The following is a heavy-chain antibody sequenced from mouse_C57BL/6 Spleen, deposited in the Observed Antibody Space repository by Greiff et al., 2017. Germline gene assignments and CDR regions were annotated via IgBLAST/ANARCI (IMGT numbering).Heavy chain of an antibody. D-gene: IGHD2-12*01. Sequence: EVQLQQSGPELVKPGASVKIPCKASGYTFTDYNLDWVKQSHGKSLEWIGDINPNNGGTIYNQKFKGKATLTVDKSSSTAYMELRSLTSEDTAVYYCARWGLTAYDEGYAMDYWGQGTSVTVSS. CDR1: GYTFTDYN. J-gene: IGHJ4*01. CDR2: INPNNGGT. CDR3: ARWGLTAYDEGYAMDY. V-gene: IGHV1-18*01.